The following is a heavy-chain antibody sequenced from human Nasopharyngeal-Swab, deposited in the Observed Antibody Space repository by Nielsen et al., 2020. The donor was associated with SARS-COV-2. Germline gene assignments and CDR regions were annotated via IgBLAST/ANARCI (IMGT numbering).Heavy chain of an antibody. V-gene: IGHV1-46*01. Sequence: WVRQAPGQGLEWMGIINPSGDTASYAQKFQGRVTMTRDTSTSTVYMELSSLRSDDTAVYYCAREDIVGPLLDYWGQGTLVTVSS. J-gene: IGHJ4*02. D-gene: IGHD1-26*01. CDR2: INPSGDTA. CDR3: AREDIVGPLLDY.